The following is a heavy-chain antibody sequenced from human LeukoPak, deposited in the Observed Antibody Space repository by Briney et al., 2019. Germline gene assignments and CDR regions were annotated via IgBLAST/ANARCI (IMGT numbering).Heavy chain of an antibody. CDR3: ARHNSGSYYPWIDC. CDR2: IYYSGST. V-gene: IGHV4-59*08. CDR1: GGSISSYY. J-gene: IGHJ4*02. Sequence: SETLSLTCTVSGGSISSYYWSWIRQPPGKGLEWIGYIYYSGSTNYNPSLKSRVTISVDTSKNQFSLKLSSVTAADTAVYYCARHNSGSYYPWIDCWGQGTLVTVSS. D-gene: IGHD1-26*01.